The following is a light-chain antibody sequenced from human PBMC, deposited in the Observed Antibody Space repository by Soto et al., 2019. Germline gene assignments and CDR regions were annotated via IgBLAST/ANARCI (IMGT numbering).Light chain of an antibody. CDR3: QQYNNWPLT. J-gene: IGKJ5*01. V-gene: IGKV3-15*01. CDR2: RAS. CDR1: QSVSTN. Sequence: EIVMTQSPATLSVSPGESATLSCWASQSVSTNLACYRQKPGQAPRLLIYRASTRATDIPATFSGSGSGTVFTLTIASLQSEDFAVYYCQQYNNWPLTFGQGTRLEIK.